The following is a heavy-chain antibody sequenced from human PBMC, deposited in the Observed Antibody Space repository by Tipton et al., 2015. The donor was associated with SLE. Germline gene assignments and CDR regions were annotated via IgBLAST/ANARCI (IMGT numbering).Heavy chain of an antibody. D-gene: IGHD6-19*01. Sequence: TLSLTCTVSGGSISSSSYYWGWIRQPPGKGLEWIGSIYYSGSTYYNPSLKSRVTISVDTSKNQFSLKLSSVTAADTAVYYCARDIAVAGHDAFDIWGQGTMVTVSS. V-gene: IGHV4-39*07. CDR2: IYYSGST. CDR1: GGSISSSSYY. CDR3: ARDIAVAGHDAFDI. J-gene: IGHJ3*02.